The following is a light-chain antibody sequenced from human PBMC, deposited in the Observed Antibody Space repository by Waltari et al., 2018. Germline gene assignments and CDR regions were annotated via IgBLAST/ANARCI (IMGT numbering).Light chain of an antibody. Sequence: QSALTQPASVSGSPGPSITISCTGPSSDIGAYNFVSWYQKNPGKAPKVMIYDVNNRPSGVSSRFSGSKSGNTASLTISGLQAEDEADYYCSSYTTGSTRYVFGSGTKVTVL. CDR1: SSDIGAYNF. CDR2: DVN. CDR3: SSYTTGSTRYV. J-gene: IGLJ1*01. V-gene: IGLV2-14*03.